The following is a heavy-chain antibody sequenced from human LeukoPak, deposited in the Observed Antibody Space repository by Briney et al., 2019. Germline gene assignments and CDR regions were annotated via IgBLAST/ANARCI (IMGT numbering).Heavy chain of an antibody. J-gene: IGHJ3*02. CDR3: ARDLFGELLYPGQARNDAFDI. Sequence: SSETLSLTCTVSGGSISSSSYYWGWIRQPPGKGLEWIGSIYYSGSTYYNPSLKSRVTISVDTSKNQFSLKLSSVTAADTAVYYCARDLFGELLYPGQARNDAFDIWGQGTMVTVSS. V-gene: IGHV4-39*07. CDR2: IYYSGST. D-gene: IGHD3-10*02. CDR1: GGSISSSSYY.